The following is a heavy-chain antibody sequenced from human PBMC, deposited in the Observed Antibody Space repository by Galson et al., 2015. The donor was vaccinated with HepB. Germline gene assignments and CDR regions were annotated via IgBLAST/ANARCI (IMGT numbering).Heavy chain of an antibody. CDR1: VESFSNYY. V-gene: IGHV4-34*01. CDR2: INHSRGT. Sequence: ETLSLTCVVNVESFSNYYWSWIRQPPGKGLEWIGDINHSRGTNYNPSLKSRVTISVDTSKNQFSLKLTSVTAADTALYYCARVRRYCSSTSCSGGNWFDPWGQGTLVTVSS. D-gene: IGHD2-2*01. CDR3: ARVRRYCSSTSCSGGNWFDP. J-gene: IGHJ5*02.